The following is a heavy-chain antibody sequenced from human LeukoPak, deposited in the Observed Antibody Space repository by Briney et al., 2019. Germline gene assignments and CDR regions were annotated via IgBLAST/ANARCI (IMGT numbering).Heavy chain of an antibody. CDR1: GGTFSSYT. V-gene: IGHV1-69*04. CDR2: IIPILGIA. J-gene: IGHJ4*02. Sequence: SVKVSCKASGGTFSSYTISWVRQAPGQGLEWMGRIIPILGIANYAQKFQGRVTITADKSTSTAYMELSSLRSADTAVYYCARESSSLHYFDYWGQGTLVTVSS. D-gene: IGHD6-13*01. CDR3: ARESSSLHYFDY.